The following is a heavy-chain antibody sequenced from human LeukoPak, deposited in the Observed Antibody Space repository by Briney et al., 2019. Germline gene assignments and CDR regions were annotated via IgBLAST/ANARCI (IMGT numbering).Heavy chain of an antibody. CDR1: GGTFSSYA. CDR3: ARDDSPTYYYDSSGYEYFQH. Sequence: LVKVSCKASGGTFSSYAISWVRQAPGQGLEWMGGIIPIFGTANYAQKFQGRVTITTDESTSTAYMELSSLRSEDTAVYYCARDDSPTYYYDSSGYEYFQHWGQGTLVTVSS. J-gene: IGHJ1*01. V-gene: IGHV1-69*05. D-gene: IGHD3-22*01. CDR2: IIPIFGTA.